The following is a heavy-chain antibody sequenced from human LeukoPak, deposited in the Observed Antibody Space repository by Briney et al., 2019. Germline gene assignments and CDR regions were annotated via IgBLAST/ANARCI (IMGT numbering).Heavy chain of an antibody. Sequence: PSETLSLTCSVSGGSVSSYYWSWIRQSPGKGLEWIGYIHNSGRTNYNPSLKSRVTGFVDTSKNQVSLRLSSVTAADTAVYYCARHGTIASESYFDYWGEGALVTVSS. V-gene: IGHV4-59*08. CDR3: ARHGTIASESYFDY. D-gene: IGHD1-14*01. CDR1: GGSVSSYY. J-gene: IGHJ4*02. CDR2: IHNSGRT.